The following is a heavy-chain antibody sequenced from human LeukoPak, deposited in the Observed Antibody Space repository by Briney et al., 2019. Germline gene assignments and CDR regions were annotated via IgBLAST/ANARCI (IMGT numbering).Heavy chain of an antibody. V-gene: IGHV4-59*01. J-gene: IGHJ4*02. Sequence: SETLSLTCTVSGGSISSYYWSWIRQPPGKGLEWIGYIYYSGSTNYNPSLKSRVTISVDTSKNQFSLKLSSVTAADTAVYYCARAGGLYYLFDYWGQGTLVTVSS. CDR2: IYYSGST. D-gene: IGHD3-10*01. CDR3: ARAGGLYYLFDY. CDR1: GGSISSYY.